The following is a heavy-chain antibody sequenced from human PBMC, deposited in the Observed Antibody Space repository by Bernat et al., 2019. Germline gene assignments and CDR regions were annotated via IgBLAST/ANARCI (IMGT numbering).Heavy chain of an antibody. Sequence: EVQLVESGGGVVQPGGSLRLSCAAPGFSFSSEWMNWVRQAPGKGLEWVANIRQDGNEQSSVDSVKGRFTISRDNAKNSLYLQMSSLRAEDTAVYYCASDFKDFDYWGQGTLVTVSS. CDR2: IRQDGNEQ. CDR3: ASDFKDFDY. V-gene: IGHV3-7*04. J-gene: IGHJ4*02. CDR1: GFSFSSEW.